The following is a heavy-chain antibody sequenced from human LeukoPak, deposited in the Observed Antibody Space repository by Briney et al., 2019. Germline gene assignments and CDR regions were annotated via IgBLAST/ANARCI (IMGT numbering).Heavy chain of an antibody. D-gene: IGHD3-3*01. CDR3: AKGSPKGDFWSGYLHYFDY. Sequence: PGGSLRLSCAASGFTFDDYAMHWVRQAPGKGLEWVSGISWNSGSIGYADSVKGRFTISRDNAKDSLYLQMNSLRAEDMALYYCAKGSPKGDFWSGYLHYFDYWGQGTLVTVSS. V-gene: IGHV3-9*03. J-gene: IGHJ4*02. CDR1: GFTFDDYA. CDR2: ISWNSGSI.